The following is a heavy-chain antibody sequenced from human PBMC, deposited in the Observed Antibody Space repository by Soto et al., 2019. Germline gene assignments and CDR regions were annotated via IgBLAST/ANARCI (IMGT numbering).Heavy chain of an antibody. V-gene: IGHV1-3*01. D-gene: IGHD2-2*01. Sequence: GASVKVSCKASGYTFTSYAMHWVRQAPGQRLEWMGWINAGNGNTKYSQKFQGRVTITRDTSASTAYMELSSLRSEDTAVYYCARGRGVVVPAALDPWGQGTLVTVSS. CDR1: GYTFTSYA. CDR2: INAGNGNT. CDR3: ARGRGVVVPAALDP. J-gene: IGHJ5*02.